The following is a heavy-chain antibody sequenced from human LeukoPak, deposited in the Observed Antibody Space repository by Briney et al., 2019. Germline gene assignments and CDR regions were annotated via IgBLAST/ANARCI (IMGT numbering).Heavy chain of an antibody. Sequence: PGGSLRLSCAASGSTFSSYSMNWVRQAPGRGLEWVSSISSSSSYIYYADSVKGRFTISRDNAKNSLYLQMNSLGAEDTAVYYCARVGGGSGSRKAFDIWGQGTMVTVS. CDR1: GSTFSSYS. D-gene: IGHD3-10*01. V-gene: IGHV3-21*01. J-gene: IGHJ3*02. CDR2: ISSSSSYI. CDR3: ARVGGGSGSRKAFDI.